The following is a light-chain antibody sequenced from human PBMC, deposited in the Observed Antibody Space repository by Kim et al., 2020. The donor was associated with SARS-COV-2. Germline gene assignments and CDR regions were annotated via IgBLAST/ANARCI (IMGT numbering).Light chain of an antibody. CDR1: NIGSKS. Sequence: YELTQPPSVSVAPGKTARITCGGNNIGSKSVHWYQQKPGQAPVLVIYYDSDRPSGIPERFSGSNSGNTATLTISRVEAGDEADYYCQVWDSSSEAVVFGGGTQLTV. J-gene: IGLJ2*01. CDR3: QVWDSSSEAVV. CDR2: YDS. V-gene: IGLV3-21*04.